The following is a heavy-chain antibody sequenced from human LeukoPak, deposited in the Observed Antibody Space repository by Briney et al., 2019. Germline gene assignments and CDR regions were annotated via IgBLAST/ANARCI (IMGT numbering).Heavy chain of an antibody. D-gene: IGHD5-18*01. J-gene: IGHJ4*02. CDR3: ARHSETRGYSYGTFDY. CDR2: IYYSGST. V-gene: IGHV4-59*08. Sequence: PSETLSLTCTVSGGSISSYYWSWIRQPPGKGLEWLGYIYYSGSTNYNPSLKSRVTISVDTSKNQFSLKLSSVTAADTAVYYCARHSETRGYSYGTFDYWGQGTLVTVSS. CDR1: GGSISSYY.